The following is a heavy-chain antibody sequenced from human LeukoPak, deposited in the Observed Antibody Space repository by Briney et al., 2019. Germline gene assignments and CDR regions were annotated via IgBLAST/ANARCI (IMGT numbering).Heavy chain of an antibody. CDR2: IRSKAYGGTA. Sequence: GGSLRLSCTTSGFTFGDYAMSWLRQAPGKGLEWVGFIRSKAYGGTAEYAASVKGRFTISRDDSKSIAYLQMNSLKTEDTAVYYCTRIYYYDNSGLMYWGQGTLVTVSS. CDR1: GFTFGDYA. CDR3: TRIYYYDNSGLMY. J-gene: IGHJ4*02. V-gene: IGHV3-49*03. D-gene: IGHD3-22*01.